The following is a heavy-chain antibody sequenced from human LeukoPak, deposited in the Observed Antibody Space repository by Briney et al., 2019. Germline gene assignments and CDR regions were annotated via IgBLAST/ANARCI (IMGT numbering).Heavy chain of an antibody. J-gene: IGHJ4*02. Sequence: GGSLRLSCAASGFTLSSYIMNSVRQAPGKGLEWVSSISCNSSYIYYADSVKGRFTISRDNAKNSLDVQIDSLRPEHTAVYYCAREGKQQLTLDYWGQGTLVTVSS. V-gene: IGHV3-21*01. CDR2: ISCNSSYI. D-gene: IGHD6-13*01. CDR3: AREGKQQLTLDY. CDR1: GFTLSSYI.